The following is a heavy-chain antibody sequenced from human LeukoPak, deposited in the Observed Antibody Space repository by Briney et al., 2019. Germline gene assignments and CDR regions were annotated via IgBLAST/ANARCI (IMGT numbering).Heavy chain of an antibody. J-gene: IGHJ6*02. D-gene: IGHD3-22*01. CDR2: IKQDGSEK. CDR1: GFSFSSYW. V-gene: IGHV3-7*01. CDR3: ARESYDSSGYSPFIYYYYGMDV. Sequence: GGSLRLSCVASGFSFSSYWMSWVRQAPGRGLEWVANIKQDGSEKHFVGSVKGRFTMSRDNAKNSLYLQLNSLGAEDTAVYYCARESYDSSGYSPFIYYYYGMDVWGQGTTVTVSS.